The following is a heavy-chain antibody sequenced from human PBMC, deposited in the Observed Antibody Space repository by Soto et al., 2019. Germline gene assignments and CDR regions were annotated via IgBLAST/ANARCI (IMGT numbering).Heavy chain of an antibody. V-gene: IGHV3-23*01. CDR3: VRKIVGTTTSGAYWYFDV. CDR2: VSGGGDAP. D-gene: IGHD1-26*01. Sequence: EVQLLESGGGLVQPGGSLGLSCAASGFTFSRFAMNWVRQGPGEGLGVVSGVSGGGDAPFYADSVKGRFTISRVQSKNTLYLQMNSLRAEDTAVYYCVRKIVGTTTSGAYWYFDVWGRGTLVTVSS. J-gene: IGHJ2*01. CDR1: GFTFSRFA.